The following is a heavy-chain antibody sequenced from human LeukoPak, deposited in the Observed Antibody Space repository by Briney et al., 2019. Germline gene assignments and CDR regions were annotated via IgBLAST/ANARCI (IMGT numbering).Heavy chain of an antibody. D-gene: IGHD4-17*01. J-gene: IGHJ4*02. CDR1: GGSVSSGSYY. V-gene: IGHV4-61*01. CDR3: ARVSGVYGDTYYFDY. CDR2: IYYSGCT. Sequence: KPSETLSLTCTVSGGSVSSGSYYWSWIRQPPGKGLEWSGYIYYSGCTNYNPSLKSRVTISVDTSKNQFSLKLSSVTAADTAVYYCARVSGVYGDTYYFDYWGQGTLVTVSS.